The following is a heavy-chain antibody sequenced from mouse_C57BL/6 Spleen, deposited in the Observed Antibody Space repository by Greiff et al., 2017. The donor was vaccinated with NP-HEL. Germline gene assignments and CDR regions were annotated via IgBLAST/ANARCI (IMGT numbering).Heavy chain of an antibody. V-gene: IGHV1-26*01. CDR2: INPNNGGT. Sequence: EVQLQQSGPELVKPGASVKISCKASGYTFTDYYMNWVKQSHGKSLEWIGDINPNNGGTSYNQKFKGKATLTVDKSSSTAYMELRSLTSEDSAVYYCARRGYYGSSLRYFDVWGTGTTVTVSS. J-gene: IGHJ1*03. D-gene: IGHD1-1*01. CDR1: GYTFTDYY. CDR3: ARRGYYGSSLRYFDV.